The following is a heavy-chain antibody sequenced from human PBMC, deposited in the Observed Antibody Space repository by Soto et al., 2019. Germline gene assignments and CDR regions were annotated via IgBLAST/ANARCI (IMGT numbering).Heavy chain of an antibody. V-gene: IGHV1-69*13. J-gene: IGHJ4*02. CDR2: IIPIFGIP. D-gene: IGHD2-8*01. CDR1: GGTFSSYS. CDR3: TRGHGFNGASFDY. Sequence: SVKVSCKTSGGTFSSYSVSWVRQAPGQGLEWRGGIIPIFGIPTDAQKLQVRVTISADESTRTASMELSGLRSEDTAIYYCTRGHGFNGASFDYWGQGTLVTVSS.